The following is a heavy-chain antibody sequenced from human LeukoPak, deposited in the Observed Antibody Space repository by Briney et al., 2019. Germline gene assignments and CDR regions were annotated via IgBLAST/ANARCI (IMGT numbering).Heavy chain of an antibody. J-gene: IGHJ4*02. CDR3: ARDSRKMGAPGAFDY. D-gene: IGHD1-26*01. Sequence: SETLSLTCTVSGGSISSYYWIWIRQPAGKGLEWIGRFYSGSTNYNPSLKSRVTMSVDTSKNQFSLKLSSVTAADTAVYYCARDSRKMGAPGAFDYWGQGALVTVSS. V-gene: IGHV4-4*07. CDR2: FYSGST. CDR1: GGSISSYY.